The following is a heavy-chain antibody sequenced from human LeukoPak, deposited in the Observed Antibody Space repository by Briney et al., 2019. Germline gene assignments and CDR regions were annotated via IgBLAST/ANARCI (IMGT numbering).Heavy chain of an antibody. CDR1: GDSITSYY. V-gene: IGHV4-59*08. Sequence: SETLSLTCTVSGDSITSYYWSWIRKPPGKGLEWIGSMSYSGSTNYNPSLKGRVTMSVDTTKNQFSLRLNSVTAADTAVYYCARRRAEGGSNGHYNWFDPWGQGTLVTVSS. CDR3: ARRRAEGGSNGHYNWFDP. J-gene: IGHJ5*02. D-gene: IGHD6-13*01. CDR2: MSYSGST.